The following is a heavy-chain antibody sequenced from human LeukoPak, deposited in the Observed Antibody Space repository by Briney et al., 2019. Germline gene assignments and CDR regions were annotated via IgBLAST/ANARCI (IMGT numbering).Heavy chain of an antibody. CDR2: IYYSGST. J-gene: IGHJ4*02. CDR3: ARQGSFWEKYIGRFDY. V-gene: IGHV4-39*01. CDR1: GGSISSSSYY. D-gene: IGHD1-26*01. Sequence: SETLSHTCTVSGGSISSSSYYWGWIRQPPGKGLEWIGSIYYSGSTYYNPSLKSRVTISVDTSKNQFSLKLSSVTAADTAVYYCARQGSFWEKYIGRFDYWGQGTLVTVSS.